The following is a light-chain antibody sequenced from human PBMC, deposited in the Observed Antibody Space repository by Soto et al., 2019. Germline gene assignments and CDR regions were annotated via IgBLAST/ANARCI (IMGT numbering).Light chain of an antibody. J-gene: IGLJ7*01. CDR1: TGAVASDDY. CDR2: DTN. CDR3: SLFYTGGRPV. Sequence: QAVMTQEPSLAVSPGETVTLTCGSSTGAVASDDYPYWVQQKPGQAPRTLIYDTNNKHSWTPARFSGSLFGGKAALTLSGAQPEAESDYYCSLFYTGGRPVFGGGTQLTVL. V-gene: IGLV7-46*01.